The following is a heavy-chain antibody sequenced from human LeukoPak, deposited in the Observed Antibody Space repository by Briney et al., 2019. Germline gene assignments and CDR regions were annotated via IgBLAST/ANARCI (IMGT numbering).Heavy chain of an antibody. Sequence: SETLSLTCTVSGGSISRYYWSWIRPPAGEGLEWIGRIYTSGSTNYNPSIKSLITMSVDTSKNQFSLKLTSVTAAYTAVYYCARDTPDSSGHFDAFDIWGQGTMATVSS. D-gene: IGHD3-22*01. CDR2: IYTSGST. CDR3: ARDTPDSSGHFDAFDI. J-gene: IGHJ3*02. CDR1: GGSISRYY. V-gene: IGHV4-4*07.